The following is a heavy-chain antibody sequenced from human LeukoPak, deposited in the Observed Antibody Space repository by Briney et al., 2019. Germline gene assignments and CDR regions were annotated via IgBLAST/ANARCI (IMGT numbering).Heavy chain of an antibody. CDR2: ISGTGANT. CDR3: AKDIRQLGNYYYYMDV. CDR1: GITFSNYV. Sequence: TGGSLRLSCAVSGITFSNYVMIWVRQAPGKGLEWVSAISGTGANTFYADSVKGRFTMSRDNPKNMLYLQMNSLRAEDTALYYCAKDIRQLGNYYYYMDVWGKGTTVTASS. J-gene: IGHJ6*03. V-gene: IGHV3-23*01. D-gene: IGHD7-27*01.